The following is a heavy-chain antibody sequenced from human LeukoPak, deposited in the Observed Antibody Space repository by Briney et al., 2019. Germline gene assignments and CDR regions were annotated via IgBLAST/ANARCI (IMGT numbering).Heavy chain of an antibody. Sequence: PSETLSLTCAVYGGSFSGYYWSWIRQHPGKGLEWIGYIYYSGSTNYNPSLKSRVTISVDTSKNQFSLKLSSVTAADTAVYYCARLYIAARKNFDYWGQGTLVTVSS. CDR2: IYYSGST. CDR3: ARLYIAARKNFDY. V-gene: IGHV4-34*01. CDR1: GGSFSGYY. J-gene: IGHJ4*02. D-gene: IGHD6-6*01.